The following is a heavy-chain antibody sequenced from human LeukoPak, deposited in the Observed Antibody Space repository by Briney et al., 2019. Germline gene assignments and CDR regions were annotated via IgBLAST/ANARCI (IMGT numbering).Heavy chain of an antibody. Sequence: ASVKVSCTASGYTFTGYYIHWVRQAPGQGLEWMGWINPNTGDTNYAQKFQGRVTMTRDTSISTAYMELSGLRSDDTAVYSCARTGNYLWNYLDYWGQGALVTVSS. V-gene: IGHV1-2*02. CDR1: GYTFTGYY. J-gene: IGHJ4*02. CDR2: INPNTGDT. CDR3: ARTGNYLWNYLDY. D-gene: IGHD4-11*01.